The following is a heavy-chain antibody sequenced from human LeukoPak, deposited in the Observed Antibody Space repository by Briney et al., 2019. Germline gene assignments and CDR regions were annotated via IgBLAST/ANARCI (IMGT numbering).Heavy chain of an antibody. D-gene: IGHD3-22*01. J-gene: IGHJ4*02. CDR3: PKTVLGYYYDSSGTSLDY. CDR2: ISGSGGST. Sequence: GGSLRLSCAASGFTFSSYAMSWVRQAPGNGLEWVSAISGSGGSTYYADSVKGRFTISRDNSKNTLYLQMNSLRAEDTAVYYCPKTVLGYYYDSSGTSLDYWGQGTLVTVSS. CDR1: GFTFSSYA. V-gene: IGHV3-23*01.